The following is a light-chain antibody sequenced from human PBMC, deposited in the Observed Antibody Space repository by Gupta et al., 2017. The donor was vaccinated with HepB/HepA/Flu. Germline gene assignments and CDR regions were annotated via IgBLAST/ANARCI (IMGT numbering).Light chain of an antibody. V-gene: IGKV3-11*01. J-gene: IGKJ1*01. CDR1: QSVGNY. CDR3: QQRSNWPRDT. CDR2: SSS. Sequence: EIVLTQSPATLSLSPGETATLTCRASQSVGNYLAWYQQKPGQAPRPLIFSSSHRAAGIPARFSGSGSGTDFTLTISSLVPEDFAVYYCQQRSNWPRDTFGQGTKVEIK.